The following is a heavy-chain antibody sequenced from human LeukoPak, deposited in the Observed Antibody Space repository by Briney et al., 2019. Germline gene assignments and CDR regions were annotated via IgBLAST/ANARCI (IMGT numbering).Heavy chain of an antibody. D-gene: IGHD2-15*01. CDR2: INHSGST. J-gene: IGHJ4*02. V-gene: IGHV4-34*01. CDR1: GGSFSGYY. CDR3: ASLGYCSGGSCYSDY. Sequence: PSETLSLTCAVYGGSFSGYYWSWIRQRPGKGLEWIGEINHSGSTNYNPSLKSRVTISVDTSKNQFSLKLSSVTAADTAVYYCASLGYCSGGSCYSDYWGQGTLVTVSS.